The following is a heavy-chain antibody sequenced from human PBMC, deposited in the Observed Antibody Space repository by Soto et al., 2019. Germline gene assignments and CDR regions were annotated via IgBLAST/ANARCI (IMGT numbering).Heavy chain of an antibody. CDR2: IFHSGST. J-gene: IGHJ4*02. Sequence: QLQLQESGPRLVKPAETLSLTCIVSGGSFSSSTYYGGWIRQPPGKGLEWIGSIFHSGSTYYNPSLKSRVTLSVDTSKNRFYLRLSSVTAADTAVSYCASAPGFNLFDYWGQGTLVTVSS. V-gene: IGHV4-39*01. D-gene: IGHD7-27*01. CDR1: GGSFSSSTYY. CDR3: ASAPGFNLFDY.